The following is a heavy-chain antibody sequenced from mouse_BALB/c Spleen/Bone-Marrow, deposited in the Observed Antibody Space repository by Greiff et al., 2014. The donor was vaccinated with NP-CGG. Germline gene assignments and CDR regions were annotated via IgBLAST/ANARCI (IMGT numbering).Heavy chain of an antibody. Sequence: QVQLQQSGAELVKPGASVKLSCKTSGYTFTSYWIQWVKQRPGQGLGWIGEIFPGTGTTYYNEKFKDKATLTIDTSSSTAYMQLSSLTSEDSAVYFCARKGISTVIATAYYFDYWGQGSTHTVSS. CDR2: IFPGTGTT. D-gene: IGHD2-4*01. V-gene: IGHV1S132*01. CDR1: GYTFTSYW. CDR3: ARKGISTVIATAYYFDY. J-gene: IGHJ2*01.